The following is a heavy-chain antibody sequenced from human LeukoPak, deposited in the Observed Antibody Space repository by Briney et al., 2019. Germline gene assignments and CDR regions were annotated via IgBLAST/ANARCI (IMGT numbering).Heavy chain of an antibody. V-gene: IGHV3-30*02. J-gene: IGHJ4*02. D-gene: IGHD2-2*01. CDR3: AKVGDIVVVPAAYFDY. Sequence: GGSLRLSCVASGFTFSSYGMHWVRQAPGKGLEWVAFIRYDGSNKYYADSVKGRFTISRDNSKNTLYLQMNSLRAEDTAVYYCAKVGDIVVVPAAYFDYWGQGTLVTVSP. CDR1: GFTFSSYG. CDR2: IRYDGSNK.